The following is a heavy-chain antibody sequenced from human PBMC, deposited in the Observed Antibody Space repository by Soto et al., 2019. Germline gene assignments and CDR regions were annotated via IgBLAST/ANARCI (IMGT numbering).Heavy chain of an antibody. J-gene: IGHJ5*01. D-gene: IGHD2-15*01. CDR2: IIPILGIA. CDR1: EGTFSSQT. Sequence: ASVKVSCKASEGTFSSQTISWVRQAPGQGLEGMGRIIPILGIANYAPKFQGRFTITADKSTTTAYMELRSLRFEDTAVYYCATDRFFSGGSCYSDLNCFASCGQGTPVTVSS. V-gene: IGHV1-69*04. CDR3: ATDRFFSGGSCYSDLNCFAS.